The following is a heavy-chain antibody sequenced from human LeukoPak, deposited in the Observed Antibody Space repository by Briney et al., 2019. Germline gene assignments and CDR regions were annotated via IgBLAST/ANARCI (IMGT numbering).Heavy chain of an antibody. V-gene: IGHV3-48*03. CDR2: ITSGSTI. CDR3: ARGFGY. J-gene: IGHJ4*02. CDR1: GFRFSGYE. Sequence: PGGSLRPSCAASGFRFSGYEVNWVRQAPGKGLEWVSHITSGSTIHYADSVKGRFTISRDNANNSLYLQMNSLRAEDTAVYYCARGFGYWGQGTLVTVSS.